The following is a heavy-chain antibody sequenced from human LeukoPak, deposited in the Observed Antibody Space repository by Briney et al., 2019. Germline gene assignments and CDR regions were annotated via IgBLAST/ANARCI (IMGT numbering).Heavy chain of an antibody. Sequence: PSETLSLTCTVSGGSISSGSYYWSWIRQPAGKGLEWIGRIYTSGSTNYNPSLKSRVTISVDTSKNQFSLKLSSVTAADTAVYYCARSLGYGDYGFWDYWGQGTLVTVSS. CDR1: GGSISSGSYY. CDR2: IYTSGST. CDR3: ARSLGYGDYGFWDY. D-gene: IGHD4-17*01. V-gene: IGHV4-61*02. J-gene: IGHJ4*02.